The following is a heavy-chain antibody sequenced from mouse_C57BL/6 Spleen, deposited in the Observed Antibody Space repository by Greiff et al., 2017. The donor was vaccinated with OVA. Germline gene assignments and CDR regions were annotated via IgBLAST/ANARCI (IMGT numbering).Heavy chain of an antibody. J-gene: IGHJ4*01. Sequence: EVNVVESGEGLVKPGGSLKLSCAASGFTFSSYAMSWVRQTPEKRLEWVAYISSGGDYIYYADTVKGRFTISRDNARNTLYLQMSSLKSEDTAMYYCTRGGVITTVDYAMDCWGQGASVTVSS. CDR3: TRGGVITTVDYAMDC. V-gene: IGHV5-9-1*02. D-gene: IGHD1-1*01. CDR2: ISSGGDYI. CDR1: GFTFSSYA.